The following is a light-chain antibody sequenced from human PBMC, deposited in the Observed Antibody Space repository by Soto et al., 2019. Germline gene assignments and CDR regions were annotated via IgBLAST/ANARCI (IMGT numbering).Light chain of an antibody. V-gene: IGKV3-15*01. Sequence: EIVMTQSPATLSVSPGETATLSCRASQSVSYNLAWYQQKPGQGPRLLIYGAFTRATGIPARFSGSGSGTDFNLTISSLQYEDFAFYYCQPYKNWPPLTFGGGTKVEIK. J-gene: IGKJ4*01. CDR3: QPYKNWPPLT. CDR2: GAF. CDR1: QSVSYN.